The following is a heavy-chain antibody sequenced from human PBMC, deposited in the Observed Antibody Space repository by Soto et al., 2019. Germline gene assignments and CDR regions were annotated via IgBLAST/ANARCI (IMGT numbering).Heavy chain of an antibody. D-gene: IGHD5-12*01. CDR2: TSSGSIL. V-gene: IGHV3-48*03. CDR3: ARVGYGGYGADY. Sequence: GGSLRLSCAVSGFSFSSYEMSWVRQAPGKGLEWVSYTSSGSILYYADSVKGRFTISRDTAKSSLYLQMNSLRAEDTAVYYCARVGYGGYGADYWGQGTLVTVSS. J-gene: IGHJ4*02. CDR1: GFSFSSYE.